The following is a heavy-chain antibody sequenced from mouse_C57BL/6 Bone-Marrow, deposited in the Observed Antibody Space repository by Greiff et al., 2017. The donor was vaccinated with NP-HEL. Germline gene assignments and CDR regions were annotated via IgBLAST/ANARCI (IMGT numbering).Heavy chain of an antibody. Sequence: VQLQQSGPELVKPGASVKISCKASGYSFTDYNMNWVKQSNGKSLEWIGVINPNYGTTSYNQKFKGKATLTVDQSSSTAYMQLNSLTSEDSAVYYYARKDYYGSSYYFDYWGQGTTLTVSS. CDR2: INPNYGTT. CDR3: ARKDYYGSSYYFDY. CDR1: GYSFTDYN. J-gene: IGHJ2*01. V-gene: IGHV1-39*01. D-gene: IGHD1-1*01.